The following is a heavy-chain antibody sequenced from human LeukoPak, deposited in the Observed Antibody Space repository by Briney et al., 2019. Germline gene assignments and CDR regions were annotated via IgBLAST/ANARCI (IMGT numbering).Heavy chain of an antibody. D-gene: IGHD5-24*01. CDR1: GGSISSYY. V-gene: IGHV4-59*01. Sequence: SETLSLTCTVSGGSISSYYWSWIPQPPGKGLEWIGYIYYSGSTNYNPSLKSRVTISVDTSKNQFSLKLSCETAADTAVYYCARESYHNGYNLKWGQGTLVTVSS. CDR3: ARESYHNGYNLK. J-gene: IGHJ4*02. CDR2: IYYSGST.